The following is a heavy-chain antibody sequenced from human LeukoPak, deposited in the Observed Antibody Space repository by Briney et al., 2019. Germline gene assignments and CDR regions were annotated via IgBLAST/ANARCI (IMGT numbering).Heavy chain of an antibody. CDR1: GGSISSGGYS. CDR2: IYHSGST. CDR3: ARGDSSWYGVAFDY. J-gene: IGHJ4*02. Sequence: TPSETLSLTCAVSGGSISSGGYSWSWIRQPPGKGLEWIGYIYHSGSTYYNPSLKSRVTISVDRSKNQFSLKLSSVTAADTAVYYCARGDSSWYGVAFDYWGQGTLDTVSS. D-gene: IGHD6-13*01. V-gene: IGHV4-30-2*01.